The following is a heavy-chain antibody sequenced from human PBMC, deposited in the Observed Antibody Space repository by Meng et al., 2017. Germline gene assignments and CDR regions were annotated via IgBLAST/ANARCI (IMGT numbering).Heavy chain of an antibody. CDR3: ARDLSGSGTFDY. V-gene: IGHV1-69*08. Sequence: QAQPVQSGAEVKKPGSSGKVSCKASGGTFSSYTISWVRQAPGQGLEWMGRIIPILGIANYAQKFQGRVTITADKSTSTAYMELSSLRSEDTAVYYCARDLSGSGTFDYWGQGTLVTVSS. CDR1: GGTFSSYT. D-gene: IGHD3-10*01. CDR2: IIPILGIA. J-gene: IGHJ4*02.